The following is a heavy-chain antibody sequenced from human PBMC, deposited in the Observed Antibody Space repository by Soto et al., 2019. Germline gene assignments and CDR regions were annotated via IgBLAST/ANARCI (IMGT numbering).Heavy chain of an antibody. D-gene: IGHD1-1*01. CDR3: VRDGTKTLRDWFDP. V-gene: IGHV4-4*07. CDR1: GASISGFY. Sequence: PSETLSLTCTVSGASISGFYWSWIRKSAGKGLEWIGRIYATGTTDYNPSLKSRVMMSVDTSKKQFSLKLRSVTAADTAVYYCVRDGTKTLRDWFDPWGQGISVTVSS. CDR2: IYATGTT. J-gene: IGHJ5*02.